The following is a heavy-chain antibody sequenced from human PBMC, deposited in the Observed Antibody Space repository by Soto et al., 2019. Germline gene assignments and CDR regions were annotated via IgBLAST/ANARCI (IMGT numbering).Heavy chain of an antibody. CDR3: AKGPVATIPPRVDF. V-gene: IGHV3-23*01. J-gene: IGHJ4*02. D-gene: IGHD5-12*01. Sequence: GGSLRLSCAASGLTFTNYAMAWVRQAPGKGLEWVSAISSSGDTTHYSDSVRGRFTISRDSSKNTLYLQMNSLRAEDTAVYYCAKGPVATIPPRVDFWGQGTLVTVSS. CDR2: ISSSGDTT. CDR1: GLTFTNYA.